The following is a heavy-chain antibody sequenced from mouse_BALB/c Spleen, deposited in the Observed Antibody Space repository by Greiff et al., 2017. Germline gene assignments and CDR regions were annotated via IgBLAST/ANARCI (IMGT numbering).Heavy chain of an antibody. CDR2: ISSGSSTI. V-gene: IGHV5-17*02. CDR3: ARSLGYFDY. J-gene: IGHJ2*01. CDR1: GFTFSSFG. Sequence: EVMLVESGGGLVQPGGSRKLSCAASGFTFSSFGMHWVRQAPEKGLEWVAYISSGSSTIYYADTVKGRFTISRDNPKNTLFLQMTSLRSEDTAMYYCARSLGYFDYWGQGTTLTVSS. D-gene: IGHD4-1*01.